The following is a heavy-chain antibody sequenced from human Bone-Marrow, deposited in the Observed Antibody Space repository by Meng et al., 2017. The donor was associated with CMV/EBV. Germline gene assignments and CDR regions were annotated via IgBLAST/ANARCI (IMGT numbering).Heavy chain of an antibody. V-gene: IGHV3-30*02. J-gene: IGHJ4*02. CDR1: GFTFSSYG. CDR3: ARDLYDYESSGYFDH. Sequence: GESLKISCAASGFTFSSYGMHWVRQAPGKGLEWVAFIRYDGSNKYYADSVKGRFTISRDNSKNTLYLQMNSLTPEDTAVYYCARDLYDYESSGYFDHWGLGRLVTLSS. D-gene: IGHD3-22*01. CDR2: IRYDGSNK.